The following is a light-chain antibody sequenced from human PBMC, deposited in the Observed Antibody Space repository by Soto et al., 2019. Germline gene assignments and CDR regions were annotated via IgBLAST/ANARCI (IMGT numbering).Light chain of an antibody. CDR3: CSYAGTYTYV. CDR2: DVS. J-gene: IGLJ1*01. CDR1: SSDVGGYNY. Sequence: QSVLTQPRSVSGSPGQSVTISCTGTSSDVGGYNYVSWYQQHPGKAPKLMIYDVSERPPGVPDRFSASKSGNTASLTISGLQAEDEADYYCCSYAGTYTYVFATGTKSPS. V-gene: IGLV2-11*01.